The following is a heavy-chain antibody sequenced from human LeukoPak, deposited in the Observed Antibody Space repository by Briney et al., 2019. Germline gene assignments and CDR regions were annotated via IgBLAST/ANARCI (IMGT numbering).Heavy chain of an antibody. CDR1: GGSISSSNW. J-gene: IGHJ4*02. Sequence: SETLSLTCTVSGGSISSSNWWSWVRQPPGKGLEWIGEIYHSGSTNYNPSLKSRVTISVDKSKNQFSLNLSSVTAADTAAYYCAKEGDSLGYYGGSYYWGQGTLVTVSS. V-gene: IGHV4-4*02. CDR2: IYHSGST. D-gene: IGHD3-3*01. CDR3: AKEGDSLGYYGGSYY.